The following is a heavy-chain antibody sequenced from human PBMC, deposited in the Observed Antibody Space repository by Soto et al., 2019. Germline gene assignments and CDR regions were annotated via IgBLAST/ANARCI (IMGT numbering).Heavy chain of an antibody. D-gene: IGHD3-10*01. CDR3: PRPFFYASGSSNY. J-gene: IGHJ6*02. CDR1: GGSLGTGDYY. CDR2: ISYTGRA. Sequence: SETLSLTCTVSGGSLGTGDYYWNWIRQSPGRGLEWIGYISYTGRAYYNPSLMSRLTISIDTSNNQFSLKLTSVTAADTAIYYGPRPFFYASGSSNYGGHETTVPVS. V-gene: IGHV4-30-4*01.